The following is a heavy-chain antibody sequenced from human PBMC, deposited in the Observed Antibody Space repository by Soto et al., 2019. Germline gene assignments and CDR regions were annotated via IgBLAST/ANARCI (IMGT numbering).Heavy chain of an antibody. Sequence: QVQLVQSGAEVKKPGASVKVSCKASGYTFTWFGISWVRQAPGQGLEWMGWISTSNGATNYAKKVQGTGTMTTDTSTSTASRNLRSLRSDDTALYDCARLRGGWDENDFEIWGQGTMVTDSS. CDR1: GYTFTWFG. D-gene: IGHD3-16*01. J-gene: IGHJ3*02. CDR2: ISTSNGAT. V-gene: IGHV1-18*01. CDR3: ARLRGGWDENDFEI.